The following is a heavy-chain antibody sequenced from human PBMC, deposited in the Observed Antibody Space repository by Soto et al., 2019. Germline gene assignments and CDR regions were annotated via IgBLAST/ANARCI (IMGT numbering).Heavy chain of an antibody. V-gene: IGHV3-15*01. Sequence: PGGSLRLSCAASGFTFSNAWMSWVRQAPGKGLEWVGRIKSKTDGGTTDYAAPVKGRFTISRDDSKNTLYLQMNSLKTEDTAVYYCTGGVVLAATGQDAFDIWGQGTMVTVSS. D-gene: IGHD2-15*01. CDR2: IKSKTDGGTT. J-gene: IGHJ3*02. CDR3: TGGVVLAATGQDAFDI. CDR1: GFTFSNAW.